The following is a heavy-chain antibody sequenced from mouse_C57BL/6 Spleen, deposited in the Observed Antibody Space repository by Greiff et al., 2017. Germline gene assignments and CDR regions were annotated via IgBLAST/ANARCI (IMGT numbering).Heavy chain of an antibody. Sequence: DVKLVESGGGLVKPGGSLKLSCAASGFTFSDYGMHWVRQAPEKGLEWVAYISSGCSTIYYADTVKGRFTISRDTAKNTLFLQLPSLRSEDTAMYYCASDYYGSSYPYAIDYWGQGTSVTVSS. CDR1: GFTFSDYG. CDR2: ISSGCSTI. J-gene: IGHJ4*01. D-gene: IGHD1-1*01. CDR3: ASDYYGSSYPYAIDY. V-gene: IGHV5-17*01.